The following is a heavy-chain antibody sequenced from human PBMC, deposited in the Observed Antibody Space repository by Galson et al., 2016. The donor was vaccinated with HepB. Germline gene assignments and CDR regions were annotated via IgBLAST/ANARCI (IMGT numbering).Heavy chain of an antibody. CDR1: GFTFSNYG. V-gene: IGHV3-33*01. CDR2: IWYDGSKK. J-gene: IGHJ6*02. Sequence: SLRLSCAASGFTFSNYGMHWVRQAPGTGLEWVALIWYDGSKKYYAESVKGRLTISRDNSKHTLDLQMNSLRAEDTAVYYCARDGIPSPQDIGGRLPPPYYYGMDVWGQGTAVTVSS. D-gene: IGHD6-6*01. CDR3: ARDGIPSPQDIGGRLPPPYYYGMDV.